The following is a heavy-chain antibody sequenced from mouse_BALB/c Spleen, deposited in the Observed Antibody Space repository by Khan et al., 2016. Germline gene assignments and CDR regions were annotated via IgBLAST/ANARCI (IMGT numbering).Heavy chain of an antibody. CDR2: INPSNGRT. CDR3: WEMAMYY. J-gene: IGHJ4*01. D-gene: IGHD4-1*01. CDR1: GYTFTSYW. V-gene: IGHV1S81*02. Sequence: QVQLQQPGAELVKPGASVKLSCKASGYTFTSYWMHWVKQRPGQGLEWIGEINPSNGRTNYNEKFKSKATLTVDKSSSTAYMQLSSLTSEDSADFYCWEMAMYYLRQGTSVPGSS.